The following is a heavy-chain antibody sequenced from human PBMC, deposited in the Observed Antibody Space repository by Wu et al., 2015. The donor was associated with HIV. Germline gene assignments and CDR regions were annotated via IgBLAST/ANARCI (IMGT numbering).Heavy chain of an antibody. J-gene: IGHJ6*02. Sequence: QVQLVQSGAEVKKPGSSVKVSCKASGGTFSSYAISWVRQAPGQGLEWMGRIIPIFGTANYAQKFQGRVTITADESTSTAYMELSSLRSEDTAVYYCATCGGWENYYYYYGMDVWGQGTTVTVSS. D-gene: IGHD2-21*01. V-gene: IGHV1-69*13. CDR1: GGTFSSYA. CDR2: IIPIFGTA. CDR3: ATCGGWENYYYYYGMDV.